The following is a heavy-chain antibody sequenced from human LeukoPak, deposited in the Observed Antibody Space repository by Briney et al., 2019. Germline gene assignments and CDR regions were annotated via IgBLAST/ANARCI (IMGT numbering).Heavy chain of an antibody. CDR2: ISGSGGST. Sequence: PGGSLRLSCAASGFTFSSYAMSWVRQAPGKGLEWVSAISGSGGSTYYADSVKGRFTISRDNSKNTLYLQMNSLRAEDTAVYYCARGRRDGYNYFDYWGQGTLVTVSS. CDR3: ARGRRDGYNYFDY. D-gene: IGHD5-24*01. V-gene: IGHV3-23*01. CDR1: GFTFSSYA. J-gene: IGHJ4*02.